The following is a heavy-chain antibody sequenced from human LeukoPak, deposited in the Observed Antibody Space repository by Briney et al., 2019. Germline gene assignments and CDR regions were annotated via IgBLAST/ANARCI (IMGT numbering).Heavy chain of an antibody. J-gene: IGHJ4*02. D-gene: IGHD3-10*01. CDR3: ARDRGPFSSGTSYYDY. CDR1: GFTFENYG. V-gene: IGHV3-33*01. Sequence: GRSLRLSCAPSGFTFENYGIQWVRQAPGKGLEWVSLISYDGTKKWYADSVKGRFTISRDNSKNTPYLQMNSLTAEDTAVYFCARDRGPFSSGTSYYDYWGQGTLVTVSS. CDR2: ISYDGTKK.